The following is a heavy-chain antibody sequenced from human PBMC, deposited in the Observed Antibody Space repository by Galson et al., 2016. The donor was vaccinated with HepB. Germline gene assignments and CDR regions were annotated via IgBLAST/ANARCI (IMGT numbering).Heavy chain of an antibody. CDR1: GKTFTSFY. Sequence: SVKVSCKASGKTFTSFYVHWVRQAPGQGLEWMGVINPSGNNTHYAQRFQGRLTMTADTSTSTVYMELSSLTSDDTAVYCCARVWVRGVIMAPFDYWGQGTLATV. CDR3: ARVWVRGVIMAPFDY. J-gene: IGHJ4*02. V-gene: IGHV1-46*01. CDR2: INPSGNNT. D-gene: IGHD3-10*01.